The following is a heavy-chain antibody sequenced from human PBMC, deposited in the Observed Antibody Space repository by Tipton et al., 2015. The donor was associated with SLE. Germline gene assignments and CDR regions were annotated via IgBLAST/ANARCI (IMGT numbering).Heavy chain of an antibody. J-gene: IGHJ4*02. Sequence: SLRLSCAASGFTFSSYAMSWVRQAPGKGLEFVSVIYSGDRTYYADSVKGRFTISRDDSKNTLYLQMNGLRAEDTAMYFCAKRGATYYYDSSGYDYFDYWGQGTQVTVSS. D-gene: IGHD3-22*01. CDR3: AKRGATYYYDSSGYDYFDY. CDR2: IYSGDRT. CDR1: GFTFSSYA. V-gene: IGHV3-23*03.